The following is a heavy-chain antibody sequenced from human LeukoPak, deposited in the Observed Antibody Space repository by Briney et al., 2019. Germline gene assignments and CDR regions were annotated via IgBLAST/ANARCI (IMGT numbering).Heavy chain of an antibody. D-gene: IGHD1-26*01. CDR1: GFSFQYYW. CDR3: SSIPRTVGPFDY. V-gene: IGHV5-51*01. Sequence: GESLKISRKDSGFSFQYYWDDWGRQMPGKGLEWMGIIHTGDSDTRYSPSFQGQVTITAVKSISTAYLQWSSLKATEDAVYYYSSIPRTVGPFDYWGQGTMVTVSS. J-gene: IGHJ4*02. CDR2: IHTGDSDT.